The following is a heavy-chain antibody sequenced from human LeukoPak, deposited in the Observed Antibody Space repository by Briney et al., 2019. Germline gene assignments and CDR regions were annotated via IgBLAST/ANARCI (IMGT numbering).Heavy chain of an antibody. CDR2: VWSDRITK. D-gene: IGHD2-2*01. CDR1: GFAFNGYG. CDR3: ARDASLYADDY. Sequence: GGSLRLSCAASGFAFNGYGMHWVRQAPGKGLEWVAVVWSDRITKHYADSVKGRFTISGDNSKSTLYLQMHSLTAEDTGIYYCARDASLYADDYWGRETLVTVSS. V-gene: IGHV3-33*01. J-gene: IGHJ4*02.